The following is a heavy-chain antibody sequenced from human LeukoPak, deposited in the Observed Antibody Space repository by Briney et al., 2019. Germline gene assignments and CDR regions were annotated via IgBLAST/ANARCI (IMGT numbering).Heavy chain of an antibody. CDR3: AREVHDLIVVVISGGQYYFDY. D-gene: IGHD3-22*01. V-gene: IGHV1-24*01. Sequence: ASVKVSCKVSGYTLTELSMHWVRQAPGKGLEWMGGFDPEDGETIYAQKFQGRVTMTEDTSTDTAYMELSSLRSEDTAVYYCAREVHDLIVVVISGGQYYFDYWGQGTLVTVSS. CDR1: GYTLTELS. J-gene: IGHJ4*02. CDR2: FDPEDGET.